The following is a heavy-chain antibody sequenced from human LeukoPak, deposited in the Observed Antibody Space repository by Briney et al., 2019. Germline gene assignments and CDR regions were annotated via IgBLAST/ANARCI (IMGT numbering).Heavy chain of an antibody. D-gene: IGHD3-10*01. J-gene: IGHJ4*02. CDR2: IYYSGST. CDR3: ARAEVRGGFFDY. V-gene: IGHV4-59*01. CDR1: GGSISSYY. Sequence: SETLSLTCTVSGGSISSYYWSWIRQPPGKGLEWIGYIYYSGSTNYNPSLKSRVTISVDTSTNQFSLQLSSVTAAATAVYYCARAEVRGGFFDYWGQGTLVTVSS.